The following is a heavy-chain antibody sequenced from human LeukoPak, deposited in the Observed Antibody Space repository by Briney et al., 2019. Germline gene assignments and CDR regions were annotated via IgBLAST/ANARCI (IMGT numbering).Heavy chain of an antibody. J-gene: IGHJ6*03. Sequence: SETLSLTCTVSGGSISSYYWSWIRQPPGKGLEWIGYIYYSGSTNYNPSLKSRVTISVDTSKNQFSLKLSSVTAADTAVYYCARNEGYCSSTSCSYYMDVWGKGTTVTVSS. V-gene: IGHV4-59*08. CDR3: ARNEGYCSSTSCSYYMDV. CDR2: IYYSGST. D-gene: IGHD2-2*01. CDR1: GGSISSYY.